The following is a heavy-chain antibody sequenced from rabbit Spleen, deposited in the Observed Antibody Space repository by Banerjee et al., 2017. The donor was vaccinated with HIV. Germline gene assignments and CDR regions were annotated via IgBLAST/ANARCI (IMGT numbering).Heavy chain of an antibody. J-gene: IGHJ6*01. CDR1: GVSFSFSTY. D-gene: IGHD1-1*01. CDR3: ARDLPDIIGWNFGF. CDR2: VDIGGSDFT. Sequence: VESGGDLVKPGSSLTLTCTASGVSFSFSTYMCWVRQAPGKGLEWIGCVDIGGSDFTYFASWAKGRFTISKTSSTTVTLQMTSLTPADTATYFCARDLPDIIGWNFGFWGQGTLVTVS. V-gene: IGHV1S40*01.